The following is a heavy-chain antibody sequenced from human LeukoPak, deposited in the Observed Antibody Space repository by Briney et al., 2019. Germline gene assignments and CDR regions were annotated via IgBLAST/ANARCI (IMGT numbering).Heavy chain of an antibody. CDR2: IYYSGST. V-gene: IGHV4-59*01. D-gene: IGHD3-22*01. CDR1: GDSINSYY. Sequence: PSETLSLTCTVSGDSINSYYWTWIRQPPGKGLEWIGYIYYSGSTNYNPSLKSRVTISVDTSKNQFSLRLTSVTAADTAVYYCARVGITMIVVDRWGQGTLVTVSS. J-gene: IGHJ4*02. CDR3: ARVGITMIVVDR.